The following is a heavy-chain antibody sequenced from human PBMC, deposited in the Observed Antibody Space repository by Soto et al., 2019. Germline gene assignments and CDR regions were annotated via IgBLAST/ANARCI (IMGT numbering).Heavy chain of an antibody. CDR3: AKVPPLEPHFDY. CDR2: IYGGGTT. J-gene: IGHJ4*02. Sequence: GGSLRLSCSGSGFSVIQNDMSWVRQAPGKGLEWVSIIYGGGTTYYRDSVKGRFTISRDSSKNTLFLQMNSLRAEDTAVYYCAKVPPLEPHFDYWGQGTLVTVSS. V-gene: IGHV3-66*01. CDR1: GFSVIQND.